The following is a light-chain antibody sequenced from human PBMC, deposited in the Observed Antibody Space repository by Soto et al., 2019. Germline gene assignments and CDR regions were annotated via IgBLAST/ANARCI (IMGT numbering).Light chain of an antibody. V-gene: IGKV1-27*01. J-gene: IGKJ3*01. CDR3: QRYNNGPPVT. CDR1: QDINTY. CDR2: AAS. Sequence: DIQMTQSPSSLSASVGDRVTITCRASQDINTYLAWYQQKPGKPPKRLIYAASTLQSGIPSRFSGGGSGTDFPLTINSLQPEDGATYYCQRYNNGPPVTFGPGTKV.